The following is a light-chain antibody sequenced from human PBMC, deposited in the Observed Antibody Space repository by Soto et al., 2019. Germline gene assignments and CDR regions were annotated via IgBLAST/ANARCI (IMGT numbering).Light chain of an antibody. Sequence: EIVLTQSPGTLSLSPGERATLSCRASQSVSSSYLAWYQQKPGQAPGLLIYGASSRATGIPDRFSGSGSGTAFPLTISRLEPEDFAVYYCQQYGSSPTFGQGTKLEIK. J-gene: IGKJ2*01. V-gene: IGKV3-20*01. CDR1: QSVSSSY. CDR2: GAS. CDR3: QQYGSSPT.